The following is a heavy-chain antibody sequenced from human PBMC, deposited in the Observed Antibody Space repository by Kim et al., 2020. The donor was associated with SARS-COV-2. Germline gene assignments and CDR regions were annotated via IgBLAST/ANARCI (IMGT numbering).Heavy chain of an antibody. V-gene: IGHV1-18*04. D-gene: IGHD3-10*01. J-gene: IGHJ6*02. CDR2: ISAYNGNT. CDR3: ARDLLWFGDAPPPPYYYYYGMDV. CDR1: GYTFTSYG. Sequence: ASVKVSCKASGYTFTSYGISWVRQAPGQGLEWMGWISAYNGNTNYAQKLQGRVTMTTDTSTSTAYMELRSLRSDDTAVYYCARDLLWFGDAPPPPYYYYYGMDVWGQGTTVTVSS.